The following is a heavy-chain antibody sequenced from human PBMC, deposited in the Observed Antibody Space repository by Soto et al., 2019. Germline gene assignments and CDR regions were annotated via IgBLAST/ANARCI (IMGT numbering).Heavy chain of an antibody. Sequence: GVLRLSCAASGFAFSAYAMTWVRQAPGKELEWVSDISDSDGGTHYADSVKGRFTISRDNAKNTLYLQMDRLRVEDAAVYYCAKGRTFFDFWGQGTLVTVSS. CDR3: AKGRTFFDF. CDR1: GFAFSAYA. CDR2: ISDSDGGT. V-gene: IGHV3-23*01. J-gene: IGHJ4*02.